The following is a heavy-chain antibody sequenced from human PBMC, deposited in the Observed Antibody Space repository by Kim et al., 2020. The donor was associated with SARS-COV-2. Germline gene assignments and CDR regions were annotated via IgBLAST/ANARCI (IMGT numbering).Heavy chain of an antibody. CDR1: GDSVSRNIAT. V-gene: IGHV6-1*01. J-gene: IGHJ5*02. CDR2: TYYRSRWYN. CDR3: ARASGTYNWFDP. D-gene: IGHD6-19*01. Sequence: QTLSLTCAISGDSVSRNIATWNWIRQSPSRGLEWLGRTYYRSRWYNDYAVSVKSRITINPDTSKNQFSLQLNSVTPEDTAVYYCARASGTYNWFDPWGQGTPVTVSS.